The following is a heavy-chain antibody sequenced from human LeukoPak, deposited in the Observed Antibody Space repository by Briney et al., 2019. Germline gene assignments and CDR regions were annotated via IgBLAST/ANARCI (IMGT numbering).Heavy chain of an antibody. D-gene: IGHD2-8*02. V-gene: IGHV4-4*07. CDR1: GGSISSYY. CDR2: IYTTGST. J-gene: IGHJ4*02. Sequence: SETLSLTCTVSGGSISSYYWSWIRQPAGKGLEWIGRIYTTGSTDNNPSLKNRVTMAVDTSKSQFSLKLNSVTAADTAVYYCARTPLLKGFDYWGQGTLVTVSS. CDR3: ARTPLLKGFDY.